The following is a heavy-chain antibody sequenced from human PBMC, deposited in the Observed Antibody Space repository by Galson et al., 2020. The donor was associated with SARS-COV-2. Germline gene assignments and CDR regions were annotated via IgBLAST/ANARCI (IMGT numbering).Heavy chain of an antibody. Sequence: SETLSLTCSVSGDSVTSYYWSWIRQSPGKGLEWIAYLRHAGGSNYNPPLNSRVTMSVDTSKNQFSLRLTSVTAADTAVYYCARVFGISGYYDWFDPWGQGTLVTVSS. J-gene: IGHJ5*02. D-gene: IGHD3-22*01. V-gene: IGHV4-59*02. CDR1: GDSVTSYY. CDR3: ARVFGISGYYDWFDP. CDR2: LRHAGGS.